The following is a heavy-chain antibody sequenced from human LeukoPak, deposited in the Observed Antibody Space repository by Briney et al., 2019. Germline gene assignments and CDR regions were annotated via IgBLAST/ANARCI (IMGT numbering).Heavy chain of an antibody. Sequence: GGSLRLSCAASGFTFSSFSMNWVRQAPGKGLEWVSYISSSSTIYYADSVKGRFTISRDSAKNSLYLQMNSLRAEDTAVYYCARDSYGSGSYYRIDYWGQGTLVTVSS. J-gene: IGHJ4*02. CDR3: ARDSYGSGSYYRIDY. V-gene: IGHV3-48*04. CDR2: ISSSSTI. D-gene: IGHD3-10*01. CDR1: GFTFSSFS.